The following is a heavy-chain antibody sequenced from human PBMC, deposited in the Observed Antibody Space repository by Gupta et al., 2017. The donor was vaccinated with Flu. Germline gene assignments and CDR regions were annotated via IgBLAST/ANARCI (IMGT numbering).Heavy chain of an antibody. J-gene: IGHJ4*02. D-gene: IGHD1-26*01. CDR1: YTLTNNG. CDR3: AKALGPTRGDG. CDR2: ISAYNGDT. V-gene: IGHV1-18*01. Sequence: YTLTNNGIMWVRRAPGKGLGWMGWISAYNGDTTYAQKLQGRGTMTTDTSTSTAHMELRNLRSDDTAVYFCAKALGPTRGDGWGQGALVIVSS.